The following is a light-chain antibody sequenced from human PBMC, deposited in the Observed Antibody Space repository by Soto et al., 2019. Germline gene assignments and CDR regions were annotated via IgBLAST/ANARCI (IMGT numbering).Light chain of an antibody. CDR3: HQYNRYAVT. J-gene: IGKJ1*01. CDR2: DAS. V-gene: IGKV1-5*01. CDR1: QSASTF. Sequence: DIQMTQSPSTLSASVGDRVTITCRASQSASTFLAWYQQKPGQAPKLLIYDASTLQSGVPSRFSASGSGTEFALPISGLQPDDFAVYYCHQYNRYAVTFGQGSKVDIK.